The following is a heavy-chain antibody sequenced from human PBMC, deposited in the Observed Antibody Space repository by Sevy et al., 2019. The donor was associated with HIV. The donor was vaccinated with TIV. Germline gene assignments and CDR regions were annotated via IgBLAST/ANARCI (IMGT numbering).Heavy chain of an antibody. J-gene: IGHJ6*02. D-gene: IGHD2-2*01. V-gene: IGHV1-18*01. Sequence: ASVKVSCKASGYTFTSYGISWVRQAPGQGLEWMGWISAYNGNTNYAQKLQGRVTMTTDTSTSTAYMELRSLRSDDTAVYYCARELLSSTSSYYYYGMDVWGQGTTVTVSS. CDR1: GYTFTSYG. CDR3: ARELLSSTSSYYYYGMDV. CDR2: ISAYNGNT.